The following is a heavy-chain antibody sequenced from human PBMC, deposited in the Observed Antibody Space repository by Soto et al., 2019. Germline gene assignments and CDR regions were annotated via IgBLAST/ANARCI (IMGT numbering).Heavy chain of an antibody. V-gene: IGHV4-39*01. Sequence: SETLSLTCTVSGGSISSSSYYWGWIRQPPGKGLEWIGSIYYSGSTYYNPSLKSRVTISVDTSKNQFSLKLSSVTAADTAVYYCARLPQGAGRTRIDYWGQGTLVTVSS. CDR3: ARLPQGAGRTRIDY. D-gene: IGHD1-26*01. J-gene: IGHJ4*02. CDR2: IYYSGST. CDR1: GGSISSSSYY.